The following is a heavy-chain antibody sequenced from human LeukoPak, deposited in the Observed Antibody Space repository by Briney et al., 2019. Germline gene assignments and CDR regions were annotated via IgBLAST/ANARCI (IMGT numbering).Heavy chain of an antibody. D-gene: IGHD2-21*01. CDR1: GFTFSTYG. Sequence: PGGSLRLSCAASGFTFSTYGMGWVRQAPGKGLEWVSATSSSDAGTYYADSVRGRFTISRDNSKNTLYLQMNSLRAEDAAVYYCAKAPVTSCRGAYCYPFDYWGQGTLVTVSS. CDR3: AKAPVTSCRGAYCYPFDY. V-gene: IGHV3-23*01. CDR2: TSSSDAGT. J-gene: IGHJ4*02.